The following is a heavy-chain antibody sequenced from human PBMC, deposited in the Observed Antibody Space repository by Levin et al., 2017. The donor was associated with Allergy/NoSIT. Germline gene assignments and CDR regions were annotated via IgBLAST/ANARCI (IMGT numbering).Heavy chain of an antibody. V-gene: IGHV6-1*01. Sequence: SQTLSLTCDISGDSVSSNSAAWTWIRQSPSRGLEWLGRTYYRSKWYNDYAVSVKSRITINPDTSKNQFSLQLSSVTPEDTAVYYCARAVRYYYDSSGYYPYFDYWGQGTLVTVSS. CDR1: GDSVSSNSAA. J-gene: IGHJ4*02. D-gene: IGHD3-22*01. CDR3: ARAVRYYYDSSGYYPYFDY. CDR2: TYYRSKWYN.